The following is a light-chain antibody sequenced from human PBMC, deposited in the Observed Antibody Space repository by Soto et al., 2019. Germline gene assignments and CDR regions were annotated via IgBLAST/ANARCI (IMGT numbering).Light chain of an antibody. CDR3: SSYTSIDTVL. J-gene: IGLJ2*01. Sequence: QSALTQPASVSGSPGQSITISCTGTSSDVGGYNYVCWYQQHPGKAPKLIIYDVTNRPSGVSDRFSASKSGNTASLSISGLQAEDEADYYCSSYTSIDTVLFGGGTKVTVL. CDR2: DVT. V-gene: IGLV2-14*01. CDR1: SSDVGGYNY.